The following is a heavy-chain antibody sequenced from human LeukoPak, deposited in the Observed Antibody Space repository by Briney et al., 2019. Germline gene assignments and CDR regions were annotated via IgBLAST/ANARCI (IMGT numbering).Heavy chain of an antibody. J-gene: IGHJ6*02. CDR1: GFTFSSYG. V-gene: IGHV3-33*08. CDR3: ARSGSYDGMDV. D-gene: IGHD1-26*01. CDR2: IWYDGSNK. Sequence: GGSLRLSCAASGFTFSSYGMHWVRQAPGKGLEWVAVIWYDGSNKYYADSVKGRFTISRDNSKNTLYLQMNSLRAEDTAMYYCARSGSYDGMDVWGQGTTVTVSS.